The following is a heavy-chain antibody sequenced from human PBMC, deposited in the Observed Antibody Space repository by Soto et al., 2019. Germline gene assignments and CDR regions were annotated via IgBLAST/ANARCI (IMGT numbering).Heavy chain of an antibody. CDR3: ARQGYCSSTSCYAQFDY. V-gene: IGHV4-59*08. Sequence: PSETLSLTCTVSGGSISSYYWSWIRQPPGKGLEWIGYIYYSGSTNYNPSLKSRVTISVDTSKNQFSLKLSSVTAADMAVYYCARQGYCSSTSCYAQFDYWGQGTLVTVSS. CDR1: GGSISSYY. CDR2: IYYSGST. D-gene: IGHD2-2*01. J-gene: IGHJ4*02.